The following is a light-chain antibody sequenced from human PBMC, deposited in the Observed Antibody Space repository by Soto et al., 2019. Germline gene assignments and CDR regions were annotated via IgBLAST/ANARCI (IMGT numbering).Light chain of an antibody. J-gene: IGKJ5*01. Sequence: DIQLTQSPSFLSASVGDRVTITCRASQGISSYLAWYQQKPGKAPKLLIYAASTLQSGVPSRFSGSGSGTEVPLTISSLQPEDFATYYCLQLNSYPISFGQGTRLEIK. CDR1: QGISSY. CDR2: AAS. CDR3: LQLNSYPIS. V-gene: IGKV1-9*01.